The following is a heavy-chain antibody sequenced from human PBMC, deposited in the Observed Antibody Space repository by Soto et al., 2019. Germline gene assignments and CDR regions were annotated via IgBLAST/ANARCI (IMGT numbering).Heavy chain of an antibody. CDR1: GFTFSSYA. CDR2: ISGSGGST. V-gene: IGHV3-23*01. D-gene: IGHD2-15*01. J-gene: IGHJ4*02. CDR3: AKDRPSRPVVVTAPGY. Sequence: EVQLLESGGGLVQPGGSLRLSCAASGFTFSSYAMSWVRQAPGKGLEWVSAISGSGGSTYYADSVKGRFTISRDNSKNTLYLQMNSLRAEDTAVYYCAKDRPSRPVVVTAPGYWGQGTLVTVSS.